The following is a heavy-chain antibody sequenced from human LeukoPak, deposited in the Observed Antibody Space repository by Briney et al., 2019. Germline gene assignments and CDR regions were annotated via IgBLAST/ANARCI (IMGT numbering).Heavy chain of an antibody. Sequence: GGSLGLSCAASGFTFSSYAMSWVRQAPGKGLEWVSSFGTSGGTYYAGSVRGRFTISRDNSKSTLFLQMNSLRADDTALYYCAKRALTGNYYFDYWGQGTLVTVSS. J-gene: IGHJ4*02. CDR3: AKRALTGNYYFDY. CDR2: FGTSGGT. CDR1: GFTFSSYA. V-gene: IGHV3-23*01.